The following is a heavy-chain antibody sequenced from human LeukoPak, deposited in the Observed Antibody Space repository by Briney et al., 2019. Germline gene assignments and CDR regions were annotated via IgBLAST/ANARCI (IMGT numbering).Heavy chain of an antibody. J-gene: IGHJ4*02. CDR2: MHIDGGT. CDR3: ARSVAPAARLDY. Sequence: TGGSLRLSCAASGFAVSTNYMNWVRQAPGKGLEWVSAMHIDGGTYYADSVKGRFTISRDNSKNTLHLQMNSLRAEDTAVYYCARSVAPAARLDYWGQGTLVTVSS. D-gene: IGHD2-2*01. V-gene: IGHV3-53*01. CDR1: GFAVSTNY.